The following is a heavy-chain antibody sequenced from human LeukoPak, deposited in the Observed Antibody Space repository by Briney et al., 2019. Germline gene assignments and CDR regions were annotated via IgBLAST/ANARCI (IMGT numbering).Heavy chain of an antibody. D-gene: IGHD3-10*01. CDR1: GFTFYNAW. Sequence: PGGSLRLSCAASGFTFYNAWMSWVRQAPGKGLEWVGRIKSKIDGGTADYAAPVNGRFTMSRDDSKNMLYLQMNSLKTEDTAVYYCNTVYYYGSGSYSGYWGQGTLVTVSS. CDR3: NTVYYYGSGSYSGY. CDR2: IKSKIDGGTA. V-gene: IGHV3-15*01. J-gene: IGHJ4*02.